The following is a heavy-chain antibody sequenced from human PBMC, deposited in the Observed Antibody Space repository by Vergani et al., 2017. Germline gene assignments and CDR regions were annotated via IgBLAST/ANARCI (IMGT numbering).Heavy chain of an antibody. D-gene: IGHD5-18*01. CDR1: GFTFSSYE. Sequence: EVQLVESGGGLVQPGGSLRLSCAASGFTFSSYEMNWVRQAPGKGLEWVSYISSSCSTIYYADSVKGRFTISRDNAKNSLYLQMNSLRAEDTAVYYCARDGGDTAMVDYWGQGTLVTVSS. CDR2: ISSSCSTI. CDR3: ARDGGDTAMVDY. J-gene: IGHJ4*02. V-gene: IGHV3-48*03.